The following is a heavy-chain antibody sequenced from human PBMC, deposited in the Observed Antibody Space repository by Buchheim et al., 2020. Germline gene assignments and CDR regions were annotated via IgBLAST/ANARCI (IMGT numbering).Heavy chain of an antibody. CDR2: IFYSGST. CDR3: ARGRRNYSRGWFDP. V-gene: IGHV4-59*01. J-gene: IGHJ5*01. D-gene: IGHD6-13*01. CDR1: GDSLNSYY. Sequence: QVQLQESGPGLVKPSETLSLTCSVSGDSLNSYYWSWIRQPPGKELEWIGYIFYSGSTYYRPSLRSRAFISVATSRNQFSLRLRSVTAADTAVYYCARGRRNYSRGWFDPWGQGT.